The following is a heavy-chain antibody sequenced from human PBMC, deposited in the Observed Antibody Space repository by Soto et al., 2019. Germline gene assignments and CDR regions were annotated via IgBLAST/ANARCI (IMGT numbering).Heavy chain of an antibody. CDR1: GFTFSSYA. V-gene: IGHV3-23*01. J-gene: IGHJ4*02. CDR2: ITNSGGGT. Sequence: EVLLLESGGGLVQPGGSLRLSCAASGFTFSSYAMSWIRQAPGKGLEWVSSITNSGGGTNYADSVKGRFTISRDISKNTLYLQMNSLRAEDTAVYYCAKDRSFDYWGQGTLVTVSS. CDR3: AKDRSFDY.